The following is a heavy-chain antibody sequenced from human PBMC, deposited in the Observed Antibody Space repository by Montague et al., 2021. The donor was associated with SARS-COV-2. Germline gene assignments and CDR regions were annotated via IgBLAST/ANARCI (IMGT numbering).Heavy chain of an antibody. CDR3: ARLPTGFPNWFDT. V-gene: IGHV4-39*01. D-gene: IGHD3-9*01. Sequence: SETLSLTCTVSGASISLNSHSWGWHRQPPGRGLEWITTVHNTGNSYHNSSLQSRVTISRDTSQRQVSLQLNSMTTADTAVYYCARLPTGFPNWFDTWGQGILVTVSS. J-gene: IGHJ5*02. CDR1: GASISLNSHS. CDR2: VHNTGNS.